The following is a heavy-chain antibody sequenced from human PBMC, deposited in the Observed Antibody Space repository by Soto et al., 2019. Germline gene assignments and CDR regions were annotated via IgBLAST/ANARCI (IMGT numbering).Heavy chain of an antibody. CDR2: ISRSGGST. V-gene: IGHV3-23*01. Sequence: GGSLRLSCAASGFTFSSYAMSWVRQAPGKGLEWVSAISRSGGSTYYADSVKGRFTISRDNSKNTLYLQMNSLRAEDTAVYYCAKDRDGYYGSSGYYYFDYWGQGTLVTVSS. J-gene: IGHJ4*02. D-gene: IGHD3-22*01. CDR3: AKDRDGYYGSSGYYYFDY. CDR1: GFTFSSYA.